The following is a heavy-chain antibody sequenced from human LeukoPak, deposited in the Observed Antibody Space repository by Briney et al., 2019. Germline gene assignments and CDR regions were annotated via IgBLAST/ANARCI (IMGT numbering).Heavy chain of an antibody. CDR3: AKGPYGDYAYSFDY. CDR1: GFTFSSYS. J-gene: IGHJ4*02. D-gene: IGHD4-17*01. V-gene: IGHV3-9*01. CDR2: ISWNSGSI. Sequence: GGSLRLSCAASGFTFSSYSMNWVRQAPGKGLEWVSGISWNSGSIGYADSVKGRFTISRDNAKNSLYLQMNSLRTEDTALYYCAKGPYGDYAYSFDYWGQGTLVTVSS.